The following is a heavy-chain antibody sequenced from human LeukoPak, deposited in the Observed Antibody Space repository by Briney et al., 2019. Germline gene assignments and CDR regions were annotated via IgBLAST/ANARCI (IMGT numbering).Heavy chain of an antibody. D-gene: IGHD4-17*01. J-gene: IGHJ3*02. Sequence: SETLSLTCTVSGGSISSYYWSWIRKPPGKGLEWIGYIYYSGSTNYNPSLKSRVTISVDTSKNQFSLKLSSVTAADTAVYYCARRSVPYGDYEGGGAFDIWGQGTMVTVSP. V-gene: IGHV4-59*08. CDR3: ARRSVPYGDYEGGGAFDI. CDR1: GGSISSYY. CDR2: IYYSGST.